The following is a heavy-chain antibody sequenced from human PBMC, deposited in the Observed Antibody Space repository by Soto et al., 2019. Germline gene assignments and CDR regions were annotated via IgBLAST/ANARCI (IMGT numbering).Heavy chain of an antibody. Sequence: QVQLVESGGGVVQPGRSLRLSCAASGFTFSSYAMHWVRQAPGKGLEWVAVISYDGSNKYYADSVKGRFTISRDNSKNTLYLQMNSLRAEDTAVYYCARSECGGDCSADAFDLWGQGTMVTVSS. D-gene: IGHD2-21*02. CDR3: ARSECGGDCSADAFDL. V-gene: IGHV3-30-3*01. J-gene: IGHJ3*01. CDR2: ISYDGSNK. CDR1: GFTFSSYA.